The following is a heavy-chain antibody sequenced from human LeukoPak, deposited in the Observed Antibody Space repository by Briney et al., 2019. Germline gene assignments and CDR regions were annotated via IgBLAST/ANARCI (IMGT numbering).Heavy chain of an antibody. CDR3: AREPYYYDSSGYYLDY. D-gene: IGHD3-22*01. J-gene: IGHJ4*02. CDR2: ISYDGRNK. CDR1: GFTFSSYG. V-gene: IGHV3-30*03. Sequence: GGSLRLSCAASGFTFSSYGMHWVRQAPGKGLEWVAVISYDGRNKYYADSVKGRFTISRDNPKNTLYLQMNSLRVEDTAVYYCAREPYYYDSSGYYLDYWGQGTLVTVSS.